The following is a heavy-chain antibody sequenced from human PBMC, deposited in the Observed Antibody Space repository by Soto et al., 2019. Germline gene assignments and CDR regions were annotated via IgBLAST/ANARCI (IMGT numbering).Heavy chain of an antibody. V-gene: IGHV3-21*04. CDR3: ARDRQNLILYNWLDP. CDR1: GFTFSSYS. CDR2: ISSSSSYI. J-gene: IGHJ5*02. D-gene: IGHD2-8*01. Sequence: PGGSLRLSCAASGFTFSSYSMNWVRQAPGKGLEWVSSISSSSSYIYYADSVKGRFTISRDNAKNSLYLQMNSLRADDTAVYYCARDRQNLILYNWLDPCGQGTLVTVSS.